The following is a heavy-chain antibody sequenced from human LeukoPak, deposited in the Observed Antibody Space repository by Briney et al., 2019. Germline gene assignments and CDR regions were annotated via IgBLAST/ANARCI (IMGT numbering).Heavy chain of an antibody. CDR2: ISYDGSNK. CDR3: ARETVALGY. J-gene: IGHJ4*02. V-gene: IGHV3-30-3*01. CDR1: GLTFSSYA. Sequence: GRSLRLSCAASGLTFSSYAMHWVRQAPGKGLEWVAVISYDGSNKYYADSVKGRFTISRDNSKNTLYLQMNSLRAEDTAVYYCARETVALGYWGQGTLVTVSS. D-gene: IGHD4-17*01.